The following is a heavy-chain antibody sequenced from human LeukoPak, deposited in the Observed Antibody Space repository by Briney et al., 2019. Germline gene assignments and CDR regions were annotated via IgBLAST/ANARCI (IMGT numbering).Heavy chain of an antibody. D-gene: IGHD1-20*01. CDR1: GYTFTGYY. V-gene: IGHV1-2*02. J-gene: IGHJ3*02. Sequence: ASVKVSCKASGYTFTGYYMHWVRQAPGQGLEWMGWINPNSGGTNYAQKFQGRVTMTRDTSISTAYMELSRLRSDDTAVYYCARGQKTIRYNWNQDAFDIWGQGTMVTVSS. CDR3: ARGQKTIRYNWNQDAFDI. CDR2: INPNSGGT.